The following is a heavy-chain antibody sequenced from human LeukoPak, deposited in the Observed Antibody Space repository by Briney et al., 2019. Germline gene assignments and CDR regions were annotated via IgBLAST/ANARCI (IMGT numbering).Heavy chain of an antibody. D-gene: IGHD3-10*01. CDR1: GGTFSSYA. CDR2: IIPIFGTA. V-gene: IGHV1-69*06. Sequence: ASVKVSCKASGGTFSSYAISWVRQAPGQGLEWMGGIIPIFGTANYAQKFQGRVTITAGKSTSTAYMELSSLRSEDTAVYYCARVEVWFGESHRYYYYGMDVWGKGTTVTVSS. CDR3: ARVEVWFGESHRYYYYGMDV. J-gene: IGHJ6*04.